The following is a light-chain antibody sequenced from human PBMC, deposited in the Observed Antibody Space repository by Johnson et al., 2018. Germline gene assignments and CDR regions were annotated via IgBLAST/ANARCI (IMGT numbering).Light chain of an antibody. V-gene: IGLV1-51*02. CDR3: GTWDSSLSAGNV. J-gene: IGLJ1*01. CDR1: SSNIGNNY. CDR2: ENN. Sequence: QSVLTQPPSVSAAPVQKVTISCSGSSSNIGNNYVSWYQQLPGTAPKLLIYENNKRPSGIPDRFSGSKSGTSATLGITGLQTGDEADYYSGTWDSSLSAGNVFGTGTKVTVL.